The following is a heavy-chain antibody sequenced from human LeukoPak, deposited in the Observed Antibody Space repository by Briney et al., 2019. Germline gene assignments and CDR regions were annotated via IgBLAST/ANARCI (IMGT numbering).Heavy chain of an antibody. CDR2: ISGSGGST. D-gene: IGHD4-17*01. Sequence: PGGSLRLSCAASGFTFSSYAMNWVRQAPGKGLEWVSAISGSGGSTYYADSVKGRFTISRDNSKNTLYLQMNSLRAEDTAVYYCAKANYGDHDAFDIWGQGTMVTVSS. J-gene: IGHJ3*02. V-gene: IGHV3-23*01. CDR1: GFTFSSYA. CDR3: AKANYGDHDAFDI.